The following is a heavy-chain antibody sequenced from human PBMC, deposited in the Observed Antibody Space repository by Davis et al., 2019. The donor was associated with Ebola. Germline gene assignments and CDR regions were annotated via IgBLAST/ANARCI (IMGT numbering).Heavy chain of an antibody. CDR2: IRYDGSNK. Sequence: GGSLRLSCTVSGGSISSSSYYWGWIRQPPGKGLEWVAFIRYDGSNKYYADSVKGRFTISRDNSKNTLYLQMNSLYQGPIGLPPGTLLQEHLWG. D-gene: IGHD2-2*01. CDR3: TLLQEHL. V-gene: IGHV3-30*02. J-gene: IGHJ6*01. CDR1: GGSISSSSYY.